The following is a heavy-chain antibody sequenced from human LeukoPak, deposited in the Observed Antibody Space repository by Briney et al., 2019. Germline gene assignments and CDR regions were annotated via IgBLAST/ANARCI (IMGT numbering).Heavy chain of an antibody. D-gene: IGHD1-26*01. J-gene: IGHJ6*02. CDR1: GYTFTSYA. CDR2: INAGNGNT. V-gene: IGHV1-3*01. CDR3: ARDGGSYFNFYYGMDV. Sequence: ASVKVSCKASGYTFTSYAMHWVRQAPGQRLEWMGWINAGNGNTKYSQKFQGRVTITADESTSTAYMELSSLRSEDTAVYYCARDGGSYFNFYYGMDVWGQGTTVTVSS.